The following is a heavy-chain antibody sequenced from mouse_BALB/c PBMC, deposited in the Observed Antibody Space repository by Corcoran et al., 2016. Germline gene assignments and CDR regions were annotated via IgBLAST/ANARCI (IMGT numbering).Heavy chain of an antibody. D-gene: IGHD1-1*01. CDR3: ARGHYYGSSFYAMDY. CDR1: GFNITDYY. V-gene: IGHV14-1*02. CDR2: IDPENGNT. Sequence: EVQLQQSGAELVRPGALVKLACKASGFNITDYYMHWVKQRPEQGLEWIGWIDPENGNTIYDPKFQGKASITADTSSNTAYLQLSSLTSEDTAVYYCARGHYYGSSFYAMDYWGQGTSVTVSS. J-gene: IGHJ4*01.